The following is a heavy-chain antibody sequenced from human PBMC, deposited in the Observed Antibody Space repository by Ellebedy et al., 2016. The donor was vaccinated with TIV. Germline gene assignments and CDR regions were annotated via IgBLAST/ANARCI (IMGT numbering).Heavy chain of an antibody. CDR1: GYTFTSYG. D-gene: IGHD4-17*01. V-gene: IGHV1-18*01. Sequence: ASVKVSCXASGYTFTSYGISWARQAPGQGLEWMGWISAYNGNTNYAQKLQGRVTMTTDTSTSTAYMELRSLRSDDTAVYYCARGVGYGDYLDAFDIWGQGTMVTVSS. J-gene: IGHJ3*02. CDR2: ISAYNGNT. CDR3: ARGVGYGDYLDAFDI.